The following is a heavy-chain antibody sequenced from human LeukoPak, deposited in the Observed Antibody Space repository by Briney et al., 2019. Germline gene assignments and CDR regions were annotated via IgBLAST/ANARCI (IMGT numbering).Heavy chain of an antibody. Sequence: GASVKVSCKACGYTFTSYGFSWVRQAPGQGREWTGWISAYNGNTNYAPKLQGRVTMTTDTSTSTAYMELRSPRSDDTAVYYCARDRQCGYWGQGTLVTVSS. J-gene: IGHJ4*02. CDR3: ARDRQCGY. V-gene: IGHV1-18*01. CDR1: GYTFTSYG. CDR2: ISAYNGNT. D-gene: IGHD2-21*01.